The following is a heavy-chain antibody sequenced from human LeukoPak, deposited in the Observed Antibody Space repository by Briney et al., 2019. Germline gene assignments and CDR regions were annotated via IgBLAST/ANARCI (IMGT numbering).Heavy chain of an antibody. D-gene: IGHD5-24*01. CDR1: GFTFSSYA. CDR2: ISYDGSNK. V-gene: IGHV3-30*04. CDR3: ARDKEMATMYYFDY. Sequence: GGSLRLSCAASGFTFSSYAMHWVRQAPGKGLEWVAVISYDGSNKYYADSVKGRFTISRDNSKNTLYLQVNSLRAEDTAVYYCARDKEMATMYYFDYWGQGTLVTVSS. J-gene: IGHJ4*02.